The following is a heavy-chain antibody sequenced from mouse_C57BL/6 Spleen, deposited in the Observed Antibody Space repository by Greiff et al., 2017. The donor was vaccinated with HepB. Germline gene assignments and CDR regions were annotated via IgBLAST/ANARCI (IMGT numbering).Heavy chain of an antibody. CDR2: ISYSGST. Sequence: EVQLQQSGPGLVKPSQSLSLTCTVTGYSITSGYGWNWIRQFPGNKLEWMGYISYSGSTNYNPSLKSRISITRDTSKNQFFLQLNSVTTEDPATYYCARTARIKYWGQGTTLTVSS. V-gene: IGHV3-2*02. CDR3: ARTARIKY. J-gene: IGHJ2*01. D-gene: IGHD1-2*01. CDR1: GYSITSGYG.